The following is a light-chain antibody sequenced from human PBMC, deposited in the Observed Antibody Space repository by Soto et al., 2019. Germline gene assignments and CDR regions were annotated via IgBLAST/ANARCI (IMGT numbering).Light chain of an antibody. J-gene: IGKJ5*01. Sequence: IKMTQSPSSLSASVGDRVTITCQASQDISNYLNWYQQKTGKAPKLLIYDACNLETGVPSRFSGSGSGTDFTFTISSLQPEDIATYYCQQYDNLPITFGQGTRLGI. CDR3: QQYDNLPIT. CDR1: QDISNY. V-gene: IGKV1-33*01. CDR2: DAC.